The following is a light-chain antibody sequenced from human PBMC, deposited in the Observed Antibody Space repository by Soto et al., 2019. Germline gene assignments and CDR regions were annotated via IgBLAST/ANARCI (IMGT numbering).Light chain of an antibody. CDR2: GAS. J-gene: IGKJ5*01. CDR3: QQYSDLPMT. V-gene: IGKV3-20*01. CDR1: QSVSSSS. Sequence: VVLTQSPGTLSLSPVERATLSCRASQSVSSSSLAWYQHSPGQAPRLLIYGASSRATGIPDRFSGSGSGTDFTLTISRLEPEDFAVYFCQQYSDLPMTFGQGTRLEIK.